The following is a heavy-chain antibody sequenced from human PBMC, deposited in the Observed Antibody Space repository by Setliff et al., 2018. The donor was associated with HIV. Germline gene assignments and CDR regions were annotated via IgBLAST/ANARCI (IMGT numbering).Heavy chain of an antibody. J-gene: IGHJ4*02. CDR1: GDSISTGY. V-gene: IGHV4-59*08. Sequence: SETLSLTCTVSGDSISTGYWTWIRQPPGKGLEWTGYIYNSASTSYNPSLKSRVTISVDTSKNQFSLKLSSVTAADTAVYYCARHSPSDYWGQGTLVTVSS. CDR2: IYNSAST. CDR3: ARHSPSDY.